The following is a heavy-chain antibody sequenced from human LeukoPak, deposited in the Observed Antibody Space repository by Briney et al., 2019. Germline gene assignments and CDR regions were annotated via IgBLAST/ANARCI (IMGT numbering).Heavy chain of an antibody. V-gene: IGHV3-30*03. CDR1: GFTFSSYG. D-gene: IGHD2-15*01. Sequence: GGSLRLSCAASGFTFSSYGMHWVRQPPGKGLEWVAVISYDGSNKYYADSVKGRFTISRDNSKNTLYLQMNSLRAEDTAVYYCAGPVVVVAATLKAGDYFDYWGQGTLVTVSS. CDR3: AGPVVVVAATLKAGDYFDY. CDR2: ISYDGSNK. J-gene: IGHJ4*02.